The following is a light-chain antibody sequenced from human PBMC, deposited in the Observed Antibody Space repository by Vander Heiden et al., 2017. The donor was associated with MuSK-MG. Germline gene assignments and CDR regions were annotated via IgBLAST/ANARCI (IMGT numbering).Light chain of an antibody. CDR3: CSYAGSSTFLYV. J-gene: IGLJ1*01. CDR1: SSDVGSYNL. V-gene: IGLV2-23*02. CDR2: VVT. Sequence: QSALTQPAPVPGSPGQPITISCTGTSSDVGSYNLVPWTQQHPGKAPKSMIFVVTGRPSGVSIRFSGSKSDNTASLTITGLQAEDEADYYCCSYAGSSTFLYVFGAGTRVTVL.